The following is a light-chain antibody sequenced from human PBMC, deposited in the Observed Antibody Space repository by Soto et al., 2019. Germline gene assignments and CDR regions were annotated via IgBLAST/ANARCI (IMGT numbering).Light chain of an antibody. Sequence: DILMTQSPASLAVSLGERATINCKSSQSVLYSSNNKNYLAWYQQKPGQPPKLLIYWASTRESGVPDRFSGSGSGTDFTLTISSLQAEDVAVYYCQQYYSTPWTFGQGTKVDNK. V-gene: IGKV4-1*01. CDR2: WAS. CDR3: QQYYSTPWT. CDR1: QSVLYSSNNKNY. J-gene: IGKJ1*01.